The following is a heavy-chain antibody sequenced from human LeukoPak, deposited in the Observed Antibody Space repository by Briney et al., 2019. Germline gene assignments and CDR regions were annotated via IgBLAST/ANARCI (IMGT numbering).Heavy chain of an antibody. CDR2: IYYSGST. J-gene: IGHJ4*02. V-gene: IGHV4-59*08. CDR3: ARSSSGSYYGIFDY. Sequence: ASETLSLTCTVSGGSISSYYWSWIRQPPGKGLEWIGYIYYSGSTNYNPSLKSRVTISVDTSKNQFSLKLSSVTAADTAVYYCARSSSGSYYGIFDYWGQGTLITVSS. CDR1: GGSISSYY. D-gene: IGHD3-10*01.